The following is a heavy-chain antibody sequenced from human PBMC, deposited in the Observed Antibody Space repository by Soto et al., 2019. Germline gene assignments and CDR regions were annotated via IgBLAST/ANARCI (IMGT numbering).Heavy chain of an antibody. CDR1: GGSISSYY. CDR3: ARDLKEYCSDGKCNWFDP. Sequence: PSETLSLTCTVSGGSISSYYWSWIRQPPGKGLEWIGYFYYSGSTSYNPSLKSRVTISFDASKNQISLQVRSATAADAAVYYFARDLKEYCSDGKCNWFDPWGQGTLVTVSS. D-gene: IGHD2-15*01. CDR2: FYYSGST. J-gene: IGHJ5*02. V-gene: IGHV4-59*01.